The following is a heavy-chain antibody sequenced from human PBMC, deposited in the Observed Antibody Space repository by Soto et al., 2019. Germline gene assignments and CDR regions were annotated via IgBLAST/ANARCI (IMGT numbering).Heavy chain of an antibody. CDR3: ARDGDSSGYYYYFDY. CDR2: ISSSSSTI. Sequence: EVQLVESGGGLVQPGGSLRLSCAASGFTFSSYSMNWVRQAPGKGLEWVSYISSSSSTIYYADSVKGRFTTSRANAKNSLSLQMNSLRDEDTAVYYCARDGDSSGYYYYFDYWGQGTLVTVSA. V-gene: IGHV3-48*02. CDR1: GFTFSSYS. D-gene: IGHD3-22*01. J-gene: IGHJ4*02.